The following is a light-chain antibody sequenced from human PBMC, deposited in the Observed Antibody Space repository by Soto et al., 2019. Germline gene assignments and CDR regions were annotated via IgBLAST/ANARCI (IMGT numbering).Light chain of an antibody. V-gene: IGKV3-15*01. CDR2: GAS. Sequence: EIVMTRSPVTLSVSPGERATLSCRASQSVSINLAWYQQKPGQAPRLLIYGASTRATGIPARFGGSGSGTEFTLTISRVQSEDFAVYYCQHYHTWPYTFGQGTKLEIK. J-gene: IGKJ2*01. CDR3: QHYHTWPYT. CDR1: QSVSIN.